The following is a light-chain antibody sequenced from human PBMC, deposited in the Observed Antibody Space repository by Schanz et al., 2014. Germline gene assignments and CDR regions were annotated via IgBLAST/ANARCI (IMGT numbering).Light chain of an antibody. CDR1: QSVWSD. CDR3: QQRSNWPPLT. CDR2: GAS. J-gene: IGKJ4*01. V-gene: IGKV3-11*01. Sequence: EIVLTQSPGTLSLSPGERATLSCRASQSVWSDHLAWYQQKPGQAPRLLIYGASTRASGIPDRFSGSGSGTDFTLTISGLEPEDSAVYYCQQRSNWPPLTFGGGTKVEIK.